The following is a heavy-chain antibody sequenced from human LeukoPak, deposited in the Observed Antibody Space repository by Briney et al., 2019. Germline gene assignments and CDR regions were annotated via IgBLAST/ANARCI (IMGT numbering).Heavy chain of an antibody. CDR1: GGSFSGYY. J-gene: IGHJ4*02. CDR2: INHSGST. D-gene: IGHD2/OR15-2a*01. CDR3: ARAYPRIGKDY. V-gene: IGHV4-34*01. Sequence: SETLSLTCAVYGGSFSGYYWSWIRQPPGKGLEWIGEINHSGSTYYNPSLKSRVTISVDTSKNQFSLKLSSVTAADTAVYYCARAYPRIGKDYWGQGTLVTVSS.